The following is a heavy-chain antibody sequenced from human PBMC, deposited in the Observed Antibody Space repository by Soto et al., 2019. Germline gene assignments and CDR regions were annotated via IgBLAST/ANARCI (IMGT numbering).Heavy chain of an antibody. J-gene: IGHJ4*02. V-gene: IGHV3-11*01. D-gene: IGHD3-22*01. CDR3: VRVDNRRMPMTGVPFDH. CDR2: IGDTGRTI. Sequence: QVQLVESGGGLVKPGGSLRLSCAASGFTFSDYYMSWIRQAPGKGLEWLSYIGDTGRTIYYADSVRGRFTISRDNAKTSLYLQINSLRAEDTAVYYCVRVDNRRMPMTGVPFDHWGQGTLVTVSS. CDR1: GFTFSDYY.